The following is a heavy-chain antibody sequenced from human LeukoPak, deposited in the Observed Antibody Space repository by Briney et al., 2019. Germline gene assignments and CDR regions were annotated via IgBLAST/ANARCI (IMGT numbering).Heavy chain of an antibody. CDR3: ARDQRVTGRPDIDY. CDR2: ISSDGSST. D-gene: IGHD6-6*01. Sequence: GGTLRLSCAAYGFTFRNHWMHWVRQTPGKGLVWVSRISSDGSSTTYADSVKGRFTISRDNAKNTLYLQMNNLRAEDTAMYYCARDQRVTGRPDIDYWGQGTLVIVLS. V-gene: IGHV3-74*03. J-gene: IGHJ4*02. CDR1: GFTFRNHW.